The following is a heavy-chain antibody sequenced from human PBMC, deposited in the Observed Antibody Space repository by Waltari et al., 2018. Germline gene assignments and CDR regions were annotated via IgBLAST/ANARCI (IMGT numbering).Heavy chain of an antibody. V-gene: IGHV3-7*01. D-gene: IGHD3-16*02. CDR2: IKQDGSEK. CDR1: GFTFSSYW. Sequence: EVQLVESGGGLVQPGGSLRLSCAASGFTFSSYWMSWVGQAPGKGLEWVANIKQDGSEKYYVDSVKGRFTISRDNAKNSLYLQMNSLRAEDTAVYYCARADDYVWGSYRNWGQGTLVTVSS. J-gene: IGHJ4*02. CDR3: ARADDYVWGSYRN.